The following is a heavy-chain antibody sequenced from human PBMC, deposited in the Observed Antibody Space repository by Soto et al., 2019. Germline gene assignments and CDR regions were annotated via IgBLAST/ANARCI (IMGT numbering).Heavy chain of an antibody. CDR2: INIDGSDT. CDR3: AKLPQYDILTGYLNYFDY. V-gene: IGHV3-74*01. J-gene: IGHJ4*02. CDR1: GFTFTSYW. Sequence: GGSLRLSCAASGFTFTSYWMHWVRQVPGKGLVWVSHINIDGSDTTYADSVKGRFTISRDNSKNSLYLHMNSLRAEDTAVYYCAKLPQYDILTGYLNYFDYWGQGTLVTVSS. D-gene: IGHD3-9*01.